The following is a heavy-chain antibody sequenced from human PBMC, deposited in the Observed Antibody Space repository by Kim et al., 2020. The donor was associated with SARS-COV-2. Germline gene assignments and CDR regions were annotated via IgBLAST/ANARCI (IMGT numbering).Heavy chain of an antibody. CDR1: GFTFSSYA. D-gene: IGHD3-16*01. V-gene: IGHV3-23*01. CDR3: AKDGDDWGYYYYYGMDV. Sequence: GGSLRLSCAASGFTFSSYAMSWVRQAPGKGLEWVSAISGSGGSTYYADSVKGRFTISRDNSKNTLYLQMNSLRAEDTAVYYCAKDGDDWGYYYYYGMDVWGQGTTVTVSS. J-gene: IGHJ6*02. CDR2: ISGSGGST.